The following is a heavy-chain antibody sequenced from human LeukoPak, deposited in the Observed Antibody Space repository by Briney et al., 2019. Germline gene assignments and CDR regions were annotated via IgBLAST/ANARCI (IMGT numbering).Heavy chain of an antibody. CDR3: TRDGTTYYYDSSGYSALDY. CDR2: ISSSGSTI. D-gene: IGHD3-22*01. V-gene: IGHV3-48*03. Sequence: PGESLRLSCAASGFTFSSYEMNWVRQAPGKGLEWVSYISSSGSTIYYADSVKGRFTISRDNAKNSLYLQMNSLRAEDTAVYYCTRDGTTYYYDSSGYSALDYWGQGTLVTVSS. J-gene: IGHJ4*02. CDR1: GFTFSSYE.